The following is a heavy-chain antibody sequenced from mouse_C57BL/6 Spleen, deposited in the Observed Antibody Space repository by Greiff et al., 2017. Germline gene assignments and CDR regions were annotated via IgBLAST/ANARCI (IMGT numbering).Heavy chain of an antibody. CDR1: GFTFSSYT. CDR3: ARHDGYYWFAY. CDR2: ISGGGGNT. Sequence: EVHLVESGGGLVKPGGSLKLSCAASGFTFSSYTMSWVRQTPEKRLEWVATISGGGGNTYYPDSVKGRFTISRDNAKNTLYLQMSSLRSEDTAVYYCARHDGYYWFAYWGQGTLVTVAA. J-gene: IGHJ3*01. V-gene: IGHV5-9*04. D-gene: IGHD2-3*01.